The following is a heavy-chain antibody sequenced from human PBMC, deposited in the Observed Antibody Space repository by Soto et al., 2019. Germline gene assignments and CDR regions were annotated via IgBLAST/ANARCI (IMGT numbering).Heavy chain of an antibody. Sequence: PGGSLRLSCAASGFTFSSYAMSWVRQAPGKGLEWVSAISGSGGSTYYADSVKGRFTISRDNSKNTLYLQMNSLRAEDTAVYYCARTTIFGVVIYDYWGQGTLVTVSS. CDR2: ISGSGGST. V-gene: IGHV3-23*01. CDR3: ARTTIFGVVIYDY. CDR1: GFTFSSYA. D-gene: IGHD3-3*01. J-gene: IGHJ4*02.